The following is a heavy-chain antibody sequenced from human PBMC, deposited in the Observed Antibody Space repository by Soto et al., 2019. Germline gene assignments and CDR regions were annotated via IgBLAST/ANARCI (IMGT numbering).Heavy chain of an antibody. CDR1: GGTFSTYP. CDR2: INPNSGGT. Sequence: ASVKVSCKTSGGTFSTYPITWVRQAPGQGLEWMGWINPNSGGTNYAQKFQGWVTMTRDTSISTAYMELSRLRSDDTAVYYCARSSLTHYVWGSYRWFDYWGQGTLVTVSS. J-gene: IGHJ4*02. D-gene: IGHD3-16*02. V-gene: IGHV1-2*04. CDR3: ARSSLTHYVWGSYRWFDY.